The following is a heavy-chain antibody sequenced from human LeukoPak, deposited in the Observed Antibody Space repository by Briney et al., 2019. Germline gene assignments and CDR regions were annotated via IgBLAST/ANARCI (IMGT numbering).Heavy chain of an antibody. D-gene: IGHD3-10*01. Sequence: GGSLRLSCAASGFTFSSYAMSWVRQAPGKGLEWVSAISGSGGSTYYADSVKGRFTISRDNSKNTLYLQMNSLRAEDTAVYYCAKDLLWFGESHGMDVWGQGTTVTVSS. CDR2: ISGSGGST. V-gene: IGHV3-23*01. J-gene: IGHJ6*02. CDR3: AKDLLWFGESHGMDV. CDR1: GFTFSSYA.